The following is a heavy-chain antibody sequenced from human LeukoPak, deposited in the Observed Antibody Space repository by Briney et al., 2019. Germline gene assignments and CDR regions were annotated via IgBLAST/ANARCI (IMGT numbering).Heavy chain of an antibody. Sequence: PGGSLRLSCAASGFTFSSYWMHWVRQAPGKGLEWVSVIYSGGSTYYADSVKGRFTISRDNAKNSLYLQMNSLRAEDTAVYYCARGPPLFDPWGQGTLVTVSS. J-gene: IGHJ5*02. CDR2: IYSGGST. CDR3: ARGPPLFDP. CDR1: GFTFSSYW. V-gene: IGHV3-66*01.